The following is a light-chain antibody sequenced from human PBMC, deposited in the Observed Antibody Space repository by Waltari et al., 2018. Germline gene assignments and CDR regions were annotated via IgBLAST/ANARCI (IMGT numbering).Light chain of an antibody. J-gene: IGKJ1*01. CDR3: MQGIHWPRS. Sequence: DVVMTQSPLSLPVTLGQPASISCRSSQSLVHSDGNTYLSWFQQRPGQSPRRLIYKVSNRDSVVPDRFSGSGSGTDFTLKISRVEAEDIAIYYCMQGIHWPRSFGQGTKVEIE. CDR1: QSLVHSDGNTY. CDR2: KVS. V-gene: IGKV2-30*02.